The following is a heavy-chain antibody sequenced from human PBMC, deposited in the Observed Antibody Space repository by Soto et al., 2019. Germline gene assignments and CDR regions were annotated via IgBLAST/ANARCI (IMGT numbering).Heavy chain of an antibody. J-gene: IGHJ4*02. V-gene: IGHV4-34*01. CDR3: ARATAPVLQSLEWSTIVPLYFDL. Sequence: SETLSLTCAVYGGSFIPYYCILIRHARCKGLEWIGEVNHSGSTNSNPSLKSRVSISLDTSKNQFSLKLSSVTAADTAVYYCARATAPVLQSLEWSTIVPLYFDLWGQGTLVTVSS. D-gene: IGHD3-3*01. CDR2: VNHSGST. CDR1: GGSFIPYY.